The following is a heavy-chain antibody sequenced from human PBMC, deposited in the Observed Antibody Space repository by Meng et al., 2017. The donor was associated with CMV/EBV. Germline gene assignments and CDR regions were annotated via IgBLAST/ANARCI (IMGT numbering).Heavy chain of an antibody. V-gene: IGHV3-23*01. CDR2: ISSNGGNT. Sequence: SGLTFSDYGMRWVRQDAGKGLGWVSGISSNGGNTDYVDSVRGRFTISRDDSKNTLYLHMKSLRPEDTAIYYCAIRLGTGIAVAGSLGYWGQGTLVTVSS. CDR3: AIRLGTGIAVAGSLGY. CDR1: GLTFSDYG. D-gene: IGHD6-19*01. J-gene: IGHJ4*02.